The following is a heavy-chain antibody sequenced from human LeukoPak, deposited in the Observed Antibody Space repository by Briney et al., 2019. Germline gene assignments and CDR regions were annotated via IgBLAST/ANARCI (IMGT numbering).Heavy chain of an antibody. CDR2: IYWDGDK. CDR3: AHSPRGIPGAGTRYFQH. J-gene: IGHJ1*01. V-gene: IGHV2-5*02. CDR1: GFSLSTFPVG. D-gene: IGHD6-13*01. Sequence: SGPTLVKPTQTLTLTCTFSGFSLSTFPVGVGWIRQPPGKALEWLALIYWDGDKRYSPSLKSRLTITKDTSKNQVVLTMTNMDPVDTATYYCAHSPRGIPGAGTRYFQHWGQGTLVTVSS.